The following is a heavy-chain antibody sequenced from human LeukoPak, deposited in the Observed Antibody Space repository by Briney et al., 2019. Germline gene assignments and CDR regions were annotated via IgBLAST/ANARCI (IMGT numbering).Heavy chain of an antibody. V-gene: IGHV3-21*01. D-gene: IGHD3-22*01. J-gene: IGHJ4*02. Sequence: NPGGSLRLSCAASGFTFSSYSMNWVRQAPGKGLEWVSSISSSSSYIYYADSVKDRFTISRDNAKNSLYLQMNSLRAEDTAVYYCARDLDYYDSSGPRDYWGQGTLVTVSS. CDR1: GFTFSSYS. CDR3: ARDLDYYDSSGPRDY. CDR2: ISSSSSYI.